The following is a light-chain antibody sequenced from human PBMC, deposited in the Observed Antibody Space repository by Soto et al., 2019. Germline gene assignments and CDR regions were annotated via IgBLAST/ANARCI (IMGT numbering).Light chain of an antibody. Sequence: QSVLTQPPSASGTPGQRVSISCSGGSSNIGRNNVNWYQQFPGTAPKLRIYGNNQRPSGVPDRFSGSKSGTSASLAISGLQSVDEAEYYCEAWDDNLNGPVFGGGTKLTVL. J-gene: IGLJ3*02. CDR1: SSNIGRNN. CDR3: EAWDDNLNGPV. V-gene: IGLV1-44*01. CDR2: GNN.